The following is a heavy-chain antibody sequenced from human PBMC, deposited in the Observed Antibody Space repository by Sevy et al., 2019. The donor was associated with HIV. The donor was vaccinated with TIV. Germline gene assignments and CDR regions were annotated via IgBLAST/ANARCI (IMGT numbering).Heavy chain of an antibody. Sequence: GGSLRLSCAASGFTFSSYAMSWVRQAPGKGLEWVSIISGNGGTYYVDSVKGRFTISRDNSKNTLYLQMNSLRAEDTAVYYCAKDPKVAGTFPYYFDYWGQGTLVTVSS. CDR2: ISGNGGT. CDR1: GFTFSSYA. V-gene: IGHV3-23*01. D-gene: IGHD6-19*01. J-gene: IGHJ4*02. CDR3: AKDPKVAGTFPYYFDY.